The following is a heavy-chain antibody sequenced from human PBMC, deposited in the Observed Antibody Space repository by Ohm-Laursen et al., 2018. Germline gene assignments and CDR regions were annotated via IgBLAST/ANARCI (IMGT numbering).Heavy chain of an antibody. V-gene: IGHV5-51*01. CDR1: GYSFTSNW. CDR2: IYPGDSDT. CDR3: ARGHGYCGSTTCHIDY. D-gene: IGHD2-2*02. Sequence: ESLRISCKGSGYSFTSNWIGWVRQMPGKGLEWMGIIYPGDSDTRYSPSFQGQVAISDDKSISTAYLQWSSLKASDTAMYYCARGHGYCGSTTCHIDYWGQGTMVTVSS. J-gene: IGHJ4*02.